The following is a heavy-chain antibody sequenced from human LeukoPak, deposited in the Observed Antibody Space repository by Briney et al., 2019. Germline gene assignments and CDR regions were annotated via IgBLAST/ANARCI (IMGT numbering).Heavy chain of an antibody. CDR3: ARGMITFGGVIVGYYFDY. Sequence: GASVKVSCKASGYTFTSYGISWVRQAPGQGLEWMGWISAYNGNTNYAQKLQGRVTMTTDTSTSTAYMELRSLRSDDTAVYYCARGMITFGGVIVGYYFDYWGQGTLATVSS. V-gene: IGHV1-18*01. CDR1: GYTFTSYG. J-gene: IGHJ4*02. CDR2: ISAYNGNT. D-gene: IGHD3-16*02.